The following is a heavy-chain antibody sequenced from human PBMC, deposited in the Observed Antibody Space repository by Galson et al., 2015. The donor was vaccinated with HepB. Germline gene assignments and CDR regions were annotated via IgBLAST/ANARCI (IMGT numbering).Heavy chain of an antibody. CDR2: IIPILGIA. D-gene: IGHD5-24*01. CDR3: ARLGKMATITGNDAFDI. Sequence: SVKVSCKASGGTFSSYTISWVRQAPGQGLEWMGRIIPILGIANYAQKFQGRVTITADKSTSTAYMELSSLRSEDTAVYYCARLGKMATITGNDAFDIWGQGTMVTVSS. J-gene: IGHJ3*02. V-gene: IGHV1-69*02. CDR1: GGTFSSYT.